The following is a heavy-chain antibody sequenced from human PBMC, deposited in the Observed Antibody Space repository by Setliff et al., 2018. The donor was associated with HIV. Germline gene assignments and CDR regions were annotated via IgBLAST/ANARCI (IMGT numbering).Heavy chain of an antibody. CDR3: ARGTAYYNFWSGYSQDYYYYMDV. D-gene: IGHD3-3*01. V-gene: IGHV4-4*08. CDR1: GDSISSYY. J-gene: IGHJ6*03. Sequence: PSETLSLTCTVSGDSISSYYWSWIRPPPGKGLEWIGYIYTSGINDYNPSLKRRVTISGDTSKNQFSLKLSSVTAADTAVDYCARGTAYYNFWSGYSQDYYYYMDVWGKGTTVTVSS. CDR2: IYTSGIN.